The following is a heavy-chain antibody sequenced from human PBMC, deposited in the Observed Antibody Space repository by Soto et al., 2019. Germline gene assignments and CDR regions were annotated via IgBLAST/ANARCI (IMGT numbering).Heavy chain of an antibody. Sequence: GGSLRLSCAASGFTFSNYAMSWVRQAPGTGLEWVSSVSDSGGSIYYADSVKGRFTISRDNSKKTLFLQMNSLRAEDTATYYCAKADTGPEFDYWGQGTLVNVSS. CDR1: GFTFSNYA. CDR2: VSDSGGSI. CDR3: AKADTGPEFDY. J-gene: IGHJ4*02. V-gene: IGHV3-23*01.